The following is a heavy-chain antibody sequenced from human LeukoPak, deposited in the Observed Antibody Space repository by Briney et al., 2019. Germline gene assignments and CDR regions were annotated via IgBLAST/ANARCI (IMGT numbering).Heavy chain of an antibody. Sequence: ASVKVSCKASGYTFTSYGISWVRQAPGQGLEWMGWISAYNGNTNYAQKLQGRVTMTTDTPTSTAYMELRSLRSDDTAVYYCAREWRYCSSTSCIDYWGQGTLVTVSS. V-gene: IGHV1-18*04. CDR1: GYTFTSYG. D-gene: IGHD2-2*01. J-gene: IGHJ4*02. CDR2: ISAYNGNT. CDR3: AREWRYCSSTSCIDY.